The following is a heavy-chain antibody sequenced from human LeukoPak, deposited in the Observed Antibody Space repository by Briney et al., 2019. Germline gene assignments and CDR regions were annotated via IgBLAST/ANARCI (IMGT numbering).Heavy chain of an antibody. CDR3: TRARDEDDNSDPFHH. Sequence: ASVKVSCKTSGYTFHTYGINWVRQAPGQGPEWMGWISTSTGKSTYAQKFQGRVTWSTDISTTTVYMHLTSLTSDDTAIYYCTRARDEDDNSDPFHHWGQGTLVTVSS. V-gene: IGHV1-18*01. J-gene: IGHJ1*01. CDR2: ISTSTGKS. CDR1: GYTFHTYG. D-gene: IGHD3-22*01.